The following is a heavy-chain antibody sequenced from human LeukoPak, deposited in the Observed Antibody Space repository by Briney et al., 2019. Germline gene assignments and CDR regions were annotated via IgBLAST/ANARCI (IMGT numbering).Heavy chain of an antibody. CDR2: IRYDGSNK. D-gene: IGHD3-22*01. CDR1: GFTFSSYG. V-gene: IGHV3-30*02. J-gene: IGHJ4*02. Sequence: GGSLRLSCAASGFTFSSYGMHWVRQAPGKGLEWVAFIRYDGSNKYYADSVKGRFTISRDNSKNTLYLQMNSLRAEDTAVYYCATLVYYYDSSGYYGIPHFDYWGQGTLVTVSS. CDR3: ATLVYYYDSSGYYGIPHFDY.